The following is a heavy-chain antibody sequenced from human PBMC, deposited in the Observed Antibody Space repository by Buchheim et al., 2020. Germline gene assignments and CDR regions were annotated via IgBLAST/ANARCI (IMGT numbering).Heavy chain of an antibody. V-gene: IGHV3-48*03. CDR1: GFTFSSFE. D-gene: IGHD1-1*01. J-gene: IGHJ6*02. CDR3: ASLKGRTGTGYGMDV. Sequence: EVQLVESGGGLVLPGGSLRLSCAVAGFTFSSFEMNWVRQAPGKGLEWVSYISSRGSTKYYADSVKGRFTISRDNAANSMYLQMNSLRVEDTAAYYCASLKGRTGTGYGMDVWGQGTT. CDR2: ISSRGSTK.